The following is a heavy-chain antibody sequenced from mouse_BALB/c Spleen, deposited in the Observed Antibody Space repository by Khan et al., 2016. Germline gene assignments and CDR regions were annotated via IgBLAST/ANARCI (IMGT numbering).Heavy chain of an antibody. CDR3: ARDDQDYDAWFAS. CDR1: GFSLTNSG. Sequence: QVQLKQSGPGLVAPSQSLSITCTVSGFSLTNSGVHWIRQPPGKGLEWLGVIWPGGSTDYNSALMSRLSITKDNSQNQVVLKMISLQTDDTAMYYCARDDQDYDAWFASWGQGTLVSVSA. V-gene: IGHV2-9*02. CDR2: IWPGGST. J-gene: IGHJ3*01. D-gene: IGHD2-4*01.